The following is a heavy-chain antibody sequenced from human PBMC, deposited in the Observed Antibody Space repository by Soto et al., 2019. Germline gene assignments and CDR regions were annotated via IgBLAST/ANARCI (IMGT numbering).Heavy chain of an antibody. CDR3: ARVRLQYPEFDY. CDR1: GGSISSGGYY. V-gene: IGHV4-31*03. D-gene: IGHD4-4*01. J-gene: IGHJ4*02. Sequence: PSETLSLTCTVSGGSISSGGYYWSWIRQDPGKGLEWIGYIYYSGSTYYNPSLKSRVTISVDTSKNQFSLKLSSVTAADTAVYYCARVRLQYPEFDYWGQGTLVTVSS. CDR2: IYYSGST.